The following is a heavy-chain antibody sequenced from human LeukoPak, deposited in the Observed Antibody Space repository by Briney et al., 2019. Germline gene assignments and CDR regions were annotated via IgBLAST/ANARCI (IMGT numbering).Heavy chain of an antibody. Sequence: GESLRLSCAASGFIFSAYNMVWVRQAPGKGMEWVARISGSSFNYINYADSAKGRFTVSRDNASNSLYLQMNSLRVEDTGVYYCARGDDYLPFDHWGQGNLVTVSS. CDR1: GFIFSAYN. V-gene: IGHV3-21*01. CDR2: ISGSSFNYI. CDR3: ARGDDYLPFDH. D-gene: IGHD2/OR15-2a*01. J-gene: IGHJ5*02.